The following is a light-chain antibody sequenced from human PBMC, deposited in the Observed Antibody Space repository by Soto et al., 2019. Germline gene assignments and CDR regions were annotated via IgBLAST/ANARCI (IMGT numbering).Light chain of an antibody. Sequence: QSALTQPASVSGSPGQSITISCTGASSDVGGYNYVSWYQQHPGKAPKLMIYDVSNRPSGVSNRFSGSKSGNTASLTISGLQPEDEADYYCSSYTSSRSHVVFGGGTKLTVL. CDR2: DVS. CDR1: SSDVGGYNY. V-gene: IGLV2-14*01. J-gene: IGLJ2*01. CDR3: SSYTSSRSHVV.